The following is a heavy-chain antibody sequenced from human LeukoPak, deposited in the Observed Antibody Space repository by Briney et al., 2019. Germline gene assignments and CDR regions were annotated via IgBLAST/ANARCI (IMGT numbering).Heavy chain of an antibody. CDR3: ARDDVGVPVAGLDY. J-gene: IGHJ4*02. D-gene: IGHD2-2*01. Sequence: ASVKASGYASGYTFTSYYIQSVRQSPGQGLRWLGIINPSGGSKSYAQKLQGRGTMTTDTTTRTVYKELSSLRSEDTAAYYCARDDVGVPVAGLDYWGQGTLVTVSS. V-gene: IGHV1-46*01. CDR1: GYTFTSYY. CDR2: INPSGGSK.